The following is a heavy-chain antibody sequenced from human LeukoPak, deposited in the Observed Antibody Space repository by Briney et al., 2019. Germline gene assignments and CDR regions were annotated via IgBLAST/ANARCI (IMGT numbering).Heavy chain of an antibody. CDR3: ARGLVLLWFGEPKPFDY. Sequence: ASVKVSCKASGYTFTGYYMHWVRQAPGQGLEWMGWINPNSGGTNYAQKFQGRVTMTKDTSISTAYMELSRLRSDDTAVYYCARGLVLLWFGEPKPFDYWGQGTLSPSPQ. V-gene: IGHV1-2*02. J-gene: IGHJ4*02. CDR2: INPNSGGT. CDR1: GYTFTGYY. D-gene: IGHD3-10*01.